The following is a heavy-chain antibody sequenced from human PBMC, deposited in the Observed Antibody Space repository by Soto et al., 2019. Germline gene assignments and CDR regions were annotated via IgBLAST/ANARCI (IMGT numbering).Heavy chain of an antibody. Sequence: GESLRIWCRGAGYSFTSYWIGGVRKMPGKGLEWMGIIYPGDSDTRYSPSFQGQVTISADKSISTAYLQWSSLKASDTAMYYCARHYCSSTSCYPVYYYYYGMDVWGQGTTVTVSS. CDR1: GYSFTSYW. CDR2: IYPGDSDT. D-gene: IGHD2-2*01. V-gene: IGHV5-51*01. J-gene: IGHJ6*02. CDR3: ARHYCSSTSCYPVYYYYYGMDV.